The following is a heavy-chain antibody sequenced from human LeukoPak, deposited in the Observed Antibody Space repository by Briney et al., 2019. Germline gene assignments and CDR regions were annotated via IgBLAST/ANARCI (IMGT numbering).Heavy chain of an antibody. J-gene: IGHJ5*02. CDR3: ARGNRVYYDSSFDP. CDR1: GGSISSYY. CDR2: INHSGST. V-gene: IGHV4-34*01. D-gene: IGHD3-22*01. Sequence: KPSETLSLTCTVSGGSISSYYWSWIRQPAGKGLEWIGEINHSGSTNYNPSLKSRVTISVNTSKNQFSLKLSSVTAADTAVYYCARGNRVYYDSSFDPWGQGTLVTVSS.